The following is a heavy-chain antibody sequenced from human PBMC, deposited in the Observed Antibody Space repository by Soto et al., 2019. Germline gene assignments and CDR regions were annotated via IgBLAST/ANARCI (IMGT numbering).Heavy chain of an antibody. Sequence: ASVKVSCKASGYTFTSYDINWVRQATGQGLEWMGWMNPNSGNTGYAQKFQGRVTMTRNTSISTAYMELSSLRYEDTAVYYCARVAAVRQTWSGQWLAMAYYYYYYGMDVWG. CDR1: GYTFTSYD. J-gene: IGHJ6*02. CDR2: MNPNSGNT. CDR3: ARVAAVRQTWSGQWLAMAYYYYYYGMDV. V-gene: IGHV1-8*01. D-gene: IGHD6-19*01.